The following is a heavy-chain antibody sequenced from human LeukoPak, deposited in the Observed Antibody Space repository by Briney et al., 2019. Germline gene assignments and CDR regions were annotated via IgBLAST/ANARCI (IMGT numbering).Heavy chain of an antibody. CDR2: IKQDGSEK. J-gene: IGHJ6*02. V-gene: IGHV3-7*01. CDR1: GFTVSSNY. D-gene: IGHD2-8*01. Sequence: GGSLRLSCAASGFTVSSNYMTWVRQAPGKGLEWVANIKQDGSEKQYVDSVKGRFAISRDNAKKSLYLQINTLRAEDTAVYYCARDRHCANGVCHSPPGMDVWGQGTTVTVSS. CDR3: ARDRHCANGVCHSPPGMDV.